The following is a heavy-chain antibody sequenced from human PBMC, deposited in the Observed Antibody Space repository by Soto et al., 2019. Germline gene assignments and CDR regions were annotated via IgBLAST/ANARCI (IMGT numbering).Heavy chain of an antibody. CDR2: VNRNGGST. CDR1: GFTFDDYG. CDR3: VRGASLNFGY. V-gene: IGHV3-20*04. D-gene: IGHD1-26*01. J-gene: IGHJ4*02. Sequence: PGGSLRLSCAASGFTFDDYGMSWARQAPGKGLEWVSGVNRNGGSTGYADSVKGRFTISRDNAKNSLYLQMNSLRAEDTAFYYCVRGASLNFGYWGQGTLVTVSS.